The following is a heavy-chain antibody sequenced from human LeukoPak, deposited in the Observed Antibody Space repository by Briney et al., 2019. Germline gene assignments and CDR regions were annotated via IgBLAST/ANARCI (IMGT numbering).Heavy chain of an antibody. CDR2: IAYDGSFQ. CDR1: GFTFRAFG. D-gene: IGHD6-13*01. CDR3: AKDFTSFSSSWFSAWGAFDI. Sequence: GGSLRLSCAASGFTFRAFGLHGVRQAPGKGLEWVALIAYDGSFQYYTDSVKGRFTISRDKSMNTLYLHMNSLRAEDTAVYYCAKDFTSFSSSWFSAWGAFDIWGQGTMVTVSS. V-gene: IGHV3-30*18. J-gene: IGHJ3*02.